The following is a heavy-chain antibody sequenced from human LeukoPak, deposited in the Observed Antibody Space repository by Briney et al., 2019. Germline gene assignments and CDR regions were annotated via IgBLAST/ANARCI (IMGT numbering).Heavy chain of an antibody. J-gene: IGHJ4*02. V-gene: IGHV3-74*01. D-gene: IGHD2-21*02. CDR1: GFTLSSYE. Sequence: GGSLRLSCAASGFTLSSYEMHWVRLAPGKGLVWVSRINSDGSRTGYADSVKGRFTISRDNAKNTLYLQMNSLRAEDTAIYYCARELPREVTLDYWGQGTLVTVSS. CDR2: INSDGSRT. CDR3: ARELPREVTLDY.